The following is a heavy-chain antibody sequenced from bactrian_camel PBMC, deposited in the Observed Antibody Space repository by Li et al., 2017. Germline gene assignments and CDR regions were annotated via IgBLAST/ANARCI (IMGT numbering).Heavy chain of an antibody. CDR3: AADVRVGRYLGRCDFGA. Sequence: HVQLVESGGVSVEAGGSLVISCAPSEGTITSDCVGWFRQAPGKEREVVAGIHTLARSSYYPDSSVKGRFTISLDSTKNTLYLQMDALKPEDTGMYYCAADVRVGRYLGRCDFGAYGQGTQVTVS. V-gene: IGHV3-3*01. J-gene: IGHJ6*01. CDR1: EGTITSDC. D-gene: IGHD1*01. CDR2: IHTLARSS.